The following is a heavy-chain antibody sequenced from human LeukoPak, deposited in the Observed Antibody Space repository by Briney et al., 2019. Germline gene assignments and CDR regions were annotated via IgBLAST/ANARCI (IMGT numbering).Heavy chain of an antibody. CDR1: GFTFSSYS. CDR3: ARGSITVAGGHHYHGLDV. D-gene: IGHD6-19*01. CDR2: VSSSGSTI. V-gene: IGHV3-48*01. J-gene: IGHJ6*02. Sequence: GGSLRLSCAVSGFTFSSYSMTWVRQAPGKGLEWVSYVSSSGSTIYYADSVKGRFTISRDNAKNSLYLQMNSLRAEDTGVYYCARGSITVAGGHHYHGLDVWGQGTTVTVS.